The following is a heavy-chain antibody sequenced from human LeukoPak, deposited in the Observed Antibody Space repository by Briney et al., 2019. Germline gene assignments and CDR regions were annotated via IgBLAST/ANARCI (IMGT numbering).Heavy chain of an antibody. CDR3: ASGGGFNY. CDR2: MSTNSGNT. Sequence: ASLKVFCKASGYTFTSYDINWVRQATGQGLEWMGWMSTNSGNTCYADKFQGRVTMTRNTSKSTAYMDVSSVRCEGMAVYNSASGGGFNYWGKGTLVTVS. J-gene: IGHJ4*02. V-gene: IGHV1-8*02. CDR1: GYTFTSYD. D-gene: IGHD3-16*01.